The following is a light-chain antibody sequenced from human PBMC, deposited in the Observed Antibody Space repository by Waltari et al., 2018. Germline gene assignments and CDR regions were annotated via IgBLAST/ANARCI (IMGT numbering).Light chain of an antibody. Sequence: QSALSQPASVSGSPGQSITISGTGTSSDVGSYTLVSWYQQHPGQAPKLMIYEVSKRPSGVSNRFSGSKSGNTASLTISGLQAEDEADYYCCSYAGSSTHVVFGGGTKLTVL. CDR3: CSYAGSSTHVV. CDR2: EVS. J-gene: IGLJ2*01. V-gene: IGLV2-23*02. CDR1: SSDVGSYTL.